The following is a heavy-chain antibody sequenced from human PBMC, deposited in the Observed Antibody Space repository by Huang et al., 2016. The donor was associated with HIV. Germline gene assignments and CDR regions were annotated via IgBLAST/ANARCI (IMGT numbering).Heavy chain of an antibody. V-gene: IGHV1-8*01. Sequence: QVQLVQSGPEVKKPGASVKVSCQTSGYIFSNYDSNWVRQAPGQGLQWMGWLNPNSGKTAYGQNFQGRVTLTRSTSTGAAYMVLNSLTSQDTAVYYCARLTSGWYQDYWGQGTLVTVSS. CDR1: GYIFSNYD. CDR2: LNPNSGKT. CDR3: ARLTSGWYQDY. J-gene: IGHJ4*02. D-gene: IGHD6-19*01.